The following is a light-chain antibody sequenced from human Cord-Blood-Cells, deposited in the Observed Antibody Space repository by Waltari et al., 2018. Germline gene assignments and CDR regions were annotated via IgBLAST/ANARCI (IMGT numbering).Light chain of an antibody. J-gene: IGKJ1*01. CDR1: QSVSSN. V-gene: IGKV3-15*01. Sequence: EIVMTQSPATLSVSPGERATLSCRASQSVSSNLAWYQQKPGQAPRLLIYGASTRATVIPARFGGSGSGTEFTLTISSLQSEDFAVYYCQQYNNWPLLFGQGTKVEIK. CDR2: GAS. CDR3: QQYNNWPLL.